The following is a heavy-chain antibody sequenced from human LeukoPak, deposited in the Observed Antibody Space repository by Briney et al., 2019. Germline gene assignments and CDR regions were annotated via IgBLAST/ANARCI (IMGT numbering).Heavy chain of an antibody. D-gene: IGHD3-9*01. V-gene: IGHV4-30-2*01. Sequence: SQTLSLTCTVSGGSISSGGYYWSWIRQPPGKGLEWIGYIYHSGSTYYNPSLKSRVTISVDRSKNQFSLKLSSVTAADTAVYYCARVSDILTGEPFDYWGQGTLVTVSS. CDR2: IYHSGST. CDR1: GGSISSGGYY. J-gene: IGHJ4*02. CDR3: ARVSDILTGEPFDY.